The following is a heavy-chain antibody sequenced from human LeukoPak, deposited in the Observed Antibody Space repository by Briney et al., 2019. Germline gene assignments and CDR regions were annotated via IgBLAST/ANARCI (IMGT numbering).Heavy chain of an antibody. CDR1: GFTFSSFE. CDR3: ARDQYYYGSGSYYHLDY. D-gene: IGHD3-10*01. J-gene: IGHJ4*02. Sequence: QPGGSLRLSCAASGFTFSSFEMAWVRQAPGKGLEWISYISDSGRTIKDADSVKGRFTISRDNAKNSLYLQMNSLRAEDTAVYYCARDQYYYGSGSYYHLDYWGQGTLVTVSS. CDR2: ISDSGRTI. V-gene: IGHV3-48*03.